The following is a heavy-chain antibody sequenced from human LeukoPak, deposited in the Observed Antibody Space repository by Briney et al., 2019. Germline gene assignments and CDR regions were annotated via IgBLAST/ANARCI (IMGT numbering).Heavy chain of an antibody. CDR1: GFAFSSYA. CDR3: ARLSSSGWYYFDY. V-gene: IGHV3-30-3*01. J-gene: IGHJ4*02. D-gene: IGHD6-19*01. Sequence: GGSLRLSCAASGFAFSSYAIHWVRQAPGKGLEWVSFISYDGRNKYYADSVKGRLTISRDNSKNTLYLQMNSLRAEDTAVYYCARLSSSGWYYFDYWGQGTLVTVSS. CDR2: ISYDGRNK.